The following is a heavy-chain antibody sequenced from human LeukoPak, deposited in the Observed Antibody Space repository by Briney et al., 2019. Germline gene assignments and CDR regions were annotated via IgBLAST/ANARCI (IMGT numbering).Heavy chain of an antibody. V-gene: IGHV3-49*04. Sequence: GGSLRLSCTVSGFSFGDYGMTWVRQAPGKGLEWVGFIRSKAYGGTTQYAASVNGRFTISRDDSNSTAYLQMNSLKSEDTAVYYCPRAPQITVLLMVIADAFDFWGQGTMVTVSP. J-gene: IGHJ3*01. CDR3: PRAPQITVLLMVIADAFDF. D-gene: IGHD2-8*01. CDR1: GFSFGDYG. CDR2: IRSKAYGGTT.